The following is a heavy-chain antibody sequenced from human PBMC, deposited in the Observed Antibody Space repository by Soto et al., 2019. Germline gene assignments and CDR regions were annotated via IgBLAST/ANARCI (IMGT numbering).Heavy chain of an antibody. J-gene: IGHJ4*02. CDR2: IYSLGNT. Sequence: QMQLQESGPGLVKPSETLSLTCTVSGGSISSSSYYWGWIRQPPGQGLEWLGTIYSLGNTYYNPSPKSRVPISVDKSKSQLFLKLSSVTAPETAVYYCGRQIYDSSGYYYAYWGQGTLVTVSS. CDR1: GGSISSSSYY. CDR3: GRQIYDSSGYYYAY. V-gene: IGHV4-39*01. D-gene: IGHD3-22*01.